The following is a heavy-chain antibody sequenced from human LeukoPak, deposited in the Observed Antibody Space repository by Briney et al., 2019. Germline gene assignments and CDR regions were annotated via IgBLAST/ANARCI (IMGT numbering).Heavy chain of an antibody. CDR3: AKDDDILTGYMGY. V-gene: IGHV3-23*01. Sequence: GGSLRLSCAASGFTFSSYAMSWVRQAPGRGLEWVSAISGSGGSTYYADSVKGRFTISRDNSKNTLYLQMNSLRAEDTAVYYCAKDDDILTGYMGYWGQETLVTVSS. D-gene: IGHD3-9*01. CDR2: ISGSGGST. CDR1: GFTFSSYA. J-gene: IGHJ4*02.